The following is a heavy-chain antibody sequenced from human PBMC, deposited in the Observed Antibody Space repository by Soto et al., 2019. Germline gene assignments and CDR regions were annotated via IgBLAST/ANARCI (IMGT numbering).Heavy chain of an antibody. CDR1: GFTFSNAW. J-gene: IGHJ4*02. D-gene: IGHD1-26*01. Sequence: EVQLVESGGGLVKPGGSLRLSSAASGFTFSNAWMSWVRQAPGQGLEWVGRIKSTTDGGPTDYAAPVKGRFTISRDDSKNTLYLQMNSLKTEDTAVYYCTTDLATTWSYWGRGTLVSVSS. CDR2: IKSTTDGGPT. V-gene: IGHV3-15*01. CDR3: TTDLATTWSY.